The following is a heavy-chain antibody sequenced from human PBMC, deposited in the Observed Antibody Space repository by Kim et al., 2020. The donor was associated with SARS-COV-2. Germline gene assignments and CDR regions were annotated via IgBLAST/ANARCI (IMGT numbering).Heavy chain of an antibody. J-gene: IGHJ6*02. CDR1: GGTFSSYA. CDR3: ARGTKGNYYGSGSPLFVDYYYYYYGMDV. Sequence: SVKVSCKASGGTFSSYAISWVRQAPGQGLEWMGGIIPIFGTANYAPKFQGRVTITADESTSTAYMELSSLRSEDTAVYYCARGTKGNYYGSGSPLFVDYYYYYYGMDVWGQGTTVTVSS. D-gene: IGHD3-10*01. CDR2: IIPIFGTA. V-gene: IGHV1-69*13.